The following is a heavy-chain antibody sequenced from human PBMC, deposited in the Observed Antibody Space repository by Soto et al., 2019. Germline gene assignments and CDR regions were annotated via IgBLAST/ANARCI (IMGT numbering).Heavy chain of an antibody. CDR2: IPYAGSNK. Sequence: PGGSLRLSCAASGFTFSSYAMHWVRQAPGKGLEWVAVIPYAGSNKYYADSVKGRFTISRDNSKNTLYLQMNSLRAEDTAVYYCARESPPWGMDVWGQGTTVTVSS. CDR3: ARESPPWGMDV. CDR1: GFTFSSYA. V-gene: IGHV3-30-3*01. J-gene: IGHJ6*02.